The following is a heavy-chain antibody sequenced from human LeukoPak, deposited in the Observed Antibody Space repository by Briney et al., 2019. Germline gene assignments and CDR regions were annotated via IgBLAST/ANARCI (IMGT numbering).Heavy chain of an antibody. Sequence: PGGSLRLSCAASGFTFSSYEMNWVRQAPGKGLEWVSYISSSGSTMYYADSVKGRFTISRDNAKNSLYLQMNSLRAEDTAVYYCARGTYYYGSGSYYPGGYWGQGTLVTVSS. V-gene: IGHV3-48*03. CDR3: ARGTYYYGSGSYYPGGY. D-gene: IGHD3-10*01. J-gene: IGHJ4*02. CDR1: GFTFSSYE. CDR2: ISSSGSTM.